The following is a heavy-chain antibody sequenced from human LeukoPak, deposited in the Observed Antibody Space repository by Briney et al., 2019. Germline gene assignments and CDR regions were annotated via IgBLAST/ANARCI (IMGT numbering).Heavy chain of an antibody. V-gene: IGHV3-48*01. CDR1: GFTFSSYS. CDR3: AKDRKMATVRGYFDY. CDR2: ISSSSSTI. Sequence: GGSLRLSCAASGFTFSSYSMNWVRQAPGKGLEWVSYISSSSSTIYYADSVKGRFTISRDNSKNTLYLQMNSLRAEDTAVYYCAKDRKMATVRGYFDYWGQGTLVTVSS. J-gene: IGHJ4*02. D-gene: IGHD4-4*01.